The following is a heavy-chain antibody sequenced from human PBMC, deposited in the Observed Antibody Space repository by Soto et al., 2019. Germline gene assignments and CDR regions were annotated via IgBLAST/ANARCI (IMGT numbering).Heavy chain of an antibody. D-gene: IGHD3-10*01. V-gene: IGHV3-66*01. J-gene: IGHJ3*02. Sequence: HPGGSLRLSCAASGFTVSSNYMSWVRQAPGKGLEWVSVIYSGGSTYYADSVKGRFTISRDNSKNTLYLQMNSLRAEDTAVYYCARDDPLRGNPAFDIWGQGTMVTVSS. CDR1: GFTVSSNY. CDR2: IYSGGST. CDR3: ARDDPLRGNPAFDI.